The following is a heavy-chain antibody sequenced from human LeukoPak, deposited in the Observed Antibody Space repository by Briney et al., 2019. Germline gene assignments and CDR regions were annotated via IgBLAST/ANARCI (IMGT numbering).Heavy chain of an antibody. CDR2: MNPNSGNT. J-gene: IGHJ4*02. Sequence: ASVKVSCKASGYTFTSYDTNWVRHATGHGLEWMGWMNPNSGNTGYAQKFQGRVTMNRNTAISTAYRELSSLRSEDTAVYYCARGYYGGNLRFGYWGQGTLVTVSS. D-gene: IGHD4-23*01. CDR1: GYTFTSYD. CDR3: ARGYYGGNLRFGY. V-gene: IGHV1-8*01.